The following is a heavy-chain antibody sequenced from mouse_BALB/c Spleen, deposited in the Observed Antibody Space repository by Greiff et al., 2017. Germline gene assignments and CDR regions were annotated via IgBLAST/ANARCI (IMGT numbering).Heavy chain of an antibody. CDR1: GFTFSSFG. V-gene: IGHV5-17*02. J-gene: IGHJ2*01. CDR2: ISSGSSTI. D-gene: IGHD2-3*01. CDR3: ARDDGYYFDY. Sequence: DVQLVESGGGLVQPGGSRKLSCAASGFTFSSFGMHWVRQAPEKGLEWVAYISSGSSTIYYADTVKGRFTISRDNPKNTLFLQMTSLRSEDTAMYYCARDDGYYFDYWGQGTTLTVSS.